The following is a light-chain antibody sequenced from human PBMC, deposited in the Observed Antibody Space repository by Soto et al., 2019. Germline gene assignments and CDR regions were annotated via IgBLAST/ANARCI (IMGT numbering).Light chain of an antibody. J-gene: IGKJ1*01. CDR1: QGISSY. V-gene: IGKV1-9*01. CDR2: AAS. CDR3: QQYYSYPRT. Sequence: QWTQSPSSLSASVGDRVTITCRASQGISSYLAWYQQKPGKAPKLLIYAASTLQSGVPSRFSGSGSGTDFPLTISCLQSEDFATYYCQQYYSYPRTFGQGTKVDI.